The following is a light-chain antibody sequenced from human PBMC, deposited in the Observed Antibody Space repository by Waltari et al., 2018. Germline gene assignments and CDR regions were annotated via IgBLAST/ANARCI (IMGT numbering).Light chain of an antibody. CDR2: AAS. CDR3: QQSYRTPGT. CDR1: QSISTY. Sequence: DIQMTQSPSSLSASVGDRVTITCRASQSISTYLNWYQHKPGKAPKALIFAASSLQSGVPSRFSGSGSVTDFTLTISSLQPGDFATYFCQQSYRTPGTFGQGTKVEIK. V-gene: IGKV1-39*01. J-gene: IGKJ1*01.